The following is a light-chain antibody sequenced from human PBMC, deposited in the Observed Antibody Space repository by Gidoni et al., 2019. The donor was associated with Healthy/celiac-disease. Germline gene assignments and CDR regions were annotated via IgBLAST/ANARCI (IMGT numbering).Light chain of an antibody. CDR3: QQYGSSPT. CDR2: GAS. Sequence: EIVLTQSPGTLSLSPGDRATLSCRASQSVSSSYLARYQQKPGQAPRLLIYGASSRATGIPDRFSGSGSGTDFTLTISRLKPEDCAVYYCQQYGSSPTFGPXTKVDIK. V-gene: IGKV3-20*01. CDR1: QSVSSSY. J-gene: IGKJ3*01.